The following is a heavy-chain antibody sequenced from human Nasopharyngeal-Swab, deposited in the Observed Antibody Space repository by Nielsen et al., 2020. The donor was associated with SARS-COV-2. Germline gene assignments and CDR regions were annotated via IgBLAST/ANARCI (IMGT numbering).Heavy chain of an antibody. D-gene: IGHD2-15*01. CDR2: IYYSGAT. V-gene: IGHV4-39*07. J-gene: IGHJ4*02. Sequence: SETLSLTCTVSGGSILSSTYYWGWIRQPPGKGLEWIGRIYYSGATYYNPPLKNRLTISVDTSKNQFSLKLSSVTAADTAVYYCARDQYCSGGSCTVFDYWGQGTLVTVSS. CDR1: GGSILSSTYY. CDR3: ARDQYCSGGSCTVFDY.